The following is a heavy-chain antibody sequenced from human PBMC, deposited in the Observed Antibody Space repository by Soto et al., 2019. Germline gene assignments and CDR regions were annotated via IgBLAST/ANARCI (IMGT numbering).Heavy chain of an antibody. CDR3: ARVPRLTTGTWGWFDP. CDR2: IIPIFGTA. Sequence: QVQLVQSGAEVKKPGSSVKVSCKASGGTFSSYAISWVRQAPGQGLEWMGGIIPIFGTANYAQKFQGRVTITADESTSTAYMELSSLRSGDTAVYYCARVPRLTTGTWGWFDPWGQGTLVTVSS. D-gene: IGHD4-17*01. J-gene: IGHJ5*02. V-gene: IGHV1-69*01. CDR1: GGTFSSYA.